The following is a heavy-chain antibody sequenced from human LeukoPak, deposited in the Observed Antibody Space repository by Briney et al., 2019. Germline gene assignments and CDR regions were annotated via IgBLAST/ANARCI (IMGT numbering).Heavy chain of an antibody. V-gene: IGHV3-53*01. CDR1: GFTVSSNY. J-gene: IGHJ4*02. CDR2: IYSGGST. D-gene: IGHD3-22*01. Sequence: GGSLRLSCAASGFTVSSNYMSWVRQAPGKGLEWVSVIYSGGSTYYADSVKGRFTISRDNSKNTLYLQMNSLRAGDTAVYYCAKSSYYDSSGFYREYYFDYWGQGTLVPVSS. CDR3: AKSSYYDSSGFYREYYFDY.